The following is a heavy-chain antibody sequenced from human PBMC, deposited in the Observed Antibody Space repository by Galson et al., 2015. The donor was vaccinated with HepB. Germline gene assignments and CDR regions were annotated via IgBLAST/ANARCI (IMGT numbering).Heavy chain of an antibody. Sequence: SLRLSCAASGFTFTNYWMHWVRQAPGKGLVWVSQINNNGSSTNYADSVKGRFTISRDNAKNTLYLQINSLRAEDTAVYYCTRGGSDYDSSGHDYWGQGTLVAVSS. D-gene: IGHD3-22*01. CDR1: GFTFTNYW. V-gene: IGHV3-74*01. J-gene: IGHJ4*02. CDR3: TRGGSDYDSSGHDY. CDR2: INNNGSST.